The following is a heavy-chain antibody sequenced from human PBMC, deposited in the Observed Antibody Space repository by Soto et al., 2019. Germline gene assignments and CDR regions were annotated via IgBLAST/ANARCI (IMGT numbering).Heavy chain of an antibody. CDR1: GAHVSSTYW. CDR3: ARYNAASGTYYFDF. D-gene: IGHD6-13*01. J-gene: IGHJ4*02. V-gene: IGHV4-4*02. CDR2: INHRGSA. Sequence: SETLSLTCAISGAHVSSTYWWSWVRQPPRKGPEWIGEINHRGSANHNPSLKIRVTISVDISKSQFSLRLTSVTAADTAVYYCARYNAASGTYYFDFWGQGALVT.